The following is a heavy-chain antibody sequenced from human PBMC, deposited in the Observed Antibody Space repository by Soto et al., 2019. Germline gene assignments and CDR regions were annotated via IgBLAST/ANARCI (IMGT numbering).Heavy chain of an antibody. J-gene: IGHJ5*02. CDR1: GDSINNSHW. CDR3: AREVNSSPARGPNWVYP. Sequence: QVQLQESGPGLVQPSGTLSLTCAVSGDSINNSHWWSWVRQTPGKGLEWIGETYHSGTTNDNPSLKTRVTISIDKSKNQCSLKMNSVTAADTPVYYCAREVNSSPARGPNWVYPWGQGALVTVSS. V-gene: IGHV4-4*02. D-gene: IGHD6-13*01. CDR2: TYHSGTT.